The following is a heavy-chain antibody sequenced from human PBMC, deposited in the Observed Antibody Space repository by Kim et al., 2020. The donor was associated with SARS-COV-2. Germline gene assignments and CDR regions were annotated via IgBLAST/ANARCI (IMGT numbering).Heavy chain of an antibody. CDR2: IIPIFGTA. Sequence: SVKVSCKASGGTFSSYAISWVRQAPGQGLEWMGGIIPIFGTANYAQKFQGRVTITADESTSTAYMELSSLRSEDTAVYYCARDSPYDYVWGSSDYYYGMDVWGQGTTVTVSS. V-gene: IGHV1-69*13. D-gene: IGHD3-16*01. J-gene: IGHJ6*02. CDR3: ARDSPYDYVWGSSDYYYGMDV. CDR1: GGTFSSYA.